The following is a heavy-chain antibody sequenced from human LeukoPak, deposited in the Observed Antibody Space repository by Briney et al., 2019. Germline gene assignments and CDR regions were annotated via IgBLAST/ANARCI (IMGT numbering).Heavy chain of an antibody. CDR1: GFTFSSYG. V-gene: IGHV3-30*18. CDR3: AKERAVAGTGLDY. D-gene: IGHD6-19*01. Sequence: TGGSLRLSCAASGFTFSSYGMHWVRQAPGKGLEWVAVISYDGSNKYYADSVKGRFTISRDNSKNTLYLQMNTLRAEDTAVYYCAKERAVAGTGLDYWGQGTLVTVSS. CDR2: ISYDGSNK. J-gene: IGHJ4*02.